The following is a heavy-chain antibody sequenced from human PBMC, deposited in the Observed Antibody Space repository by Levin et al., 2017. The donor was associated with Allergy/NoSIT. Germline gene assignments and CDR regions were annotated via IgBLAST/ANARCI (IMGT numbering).Heavy chain of an antibody. D-gene: IGHD3-10*01. CDR3: ARERAYGSGSYNSALDY. J-gene: IGHJ4*02. Sequence: GGSLRLSCAASGFTFSSYGMHWVRQAPGKGLEWVAIIWHDGSDKYYGDSVKGRFSISRDNSNNTLYLQMNSLRAEDTAVYYCARERAYGSGSYNSALDYWGQGTLVTVSS. V-gene: IGHV3-33*01. CDR2: IWHDGSDK. CDR1: GFTFSSYG.